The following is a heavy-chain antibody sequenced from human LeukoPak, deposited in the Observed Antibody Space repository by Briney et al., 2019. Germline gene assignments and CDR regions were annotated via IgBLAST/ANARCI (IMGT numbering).Heavy chain of an antibody. CDR1: GYTFTSYD. CDR3: AREAYGSGSFRTDYYYMDV. V-gene: IGHV1-18*01. J-gene: IGHJ6*03. Sequence: GASVKVSCKASGYTFTSYDISWVRQAPGQGLEWMGWISAYNGNTNYAQKLQGRVTMTRDTSISTAYMELNRLRSDDTAVYYCAREAYGSGSFRTDYYYMDVWGKGTTVTISS. CDR2: ISAYNGNT. D-gene: IGHD3-10*01.